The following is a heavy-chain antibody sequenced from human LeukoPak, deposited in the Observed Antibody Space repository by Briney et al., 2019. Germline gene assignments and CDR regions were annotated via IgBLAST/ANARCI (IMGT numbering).Heavy chain of an antibody. CDR3: AKGSGVNDYHWIDP. V-gene: IGHV3-23*01. CDR1: AFTFSSYT. Sequence: PGGSLRLSCAASAFTFSSYTMNWVRQAPGKGLEWVSGISGGGCYTYYADSVKGRFTISRDNSKNTLYLQMDSLRAEDTALYYWAKGSGVNDYHWIDPWGQGTLVTVSS. J-gene: IGHJ5*02. CDR2: ISGGGCYT. D-gene: IGHD5/OR15-5a*01.